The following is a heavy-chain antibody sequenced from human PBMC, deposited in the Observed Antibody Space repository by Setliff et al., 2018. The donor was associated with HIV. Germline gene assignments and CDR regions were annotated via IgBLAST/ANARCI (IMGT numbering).Heavy chain of an antibody. CDR3: ASSGSGSYINWFGP. V-gene: IGHV3-64D*09. J-gene: IGHJ5*02. D-gene: IGHD3-10*01. CDR1: GFTFSSYA. CDR2: ISSNGGST. Sequence: GGSLRLSCSASGFTFSSYAMHWVRQAPGKGLEYVSAISSNGGSTYYADSVKGRFTISRDNSKNTLYLQMSSLRAEDTAVYYCASSGSGSYINWFGPWGQGTLVTVS.